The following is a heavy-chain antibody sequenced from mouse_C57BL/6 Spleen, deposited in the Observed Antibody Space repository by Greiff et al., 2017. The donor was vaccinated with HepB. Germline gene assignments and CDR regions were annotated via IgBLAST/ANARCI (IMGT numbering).Heavy chain of an antibody. Sequence: QVHVKQSGAELVRPGASVTLSCKASGYTFTDYEMHWVKQTPVHGLEWIGAIDPETGGTAYNQKFKGKAILTADKSSSTAYMELRSLTSEDSAVYYCTRPGDYDGYYFDYWGQGTTLTVSS. V-gene: IGHV1-15*01. CDR1: GYTFTDYE. CDR3: TRPGDYDGYYFDY. CDR2: IDPETGGT. D-gene: IGHD2-4*01. J-gene: IGHJ2*01.